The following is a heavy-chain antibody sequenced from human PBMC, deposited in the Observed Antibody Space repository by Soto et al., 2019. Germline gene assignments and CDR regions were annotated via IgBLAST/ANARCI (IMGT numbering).Heavy chain of an antibody. D-gene: IGHD2-15*01. Sequence: QVQLVQSGAEVKKPGASVKVSCQASGYTFTNYAISWVRQAPGQGLEWMGWISASTRNTDQAQNFQGRVTMTIDTSPNTANMELRSLRSDDTAMYYCARCYCSVGSCYACWHFDLWGRGTLVTVSS. J-gene: IGHJ2*01. CDR2: ISASTRNT. CDR1: GYTFTNYA. V-gene: IGHV1-18*01. CDR3: ARCYCSVGSCYACWHFDL.